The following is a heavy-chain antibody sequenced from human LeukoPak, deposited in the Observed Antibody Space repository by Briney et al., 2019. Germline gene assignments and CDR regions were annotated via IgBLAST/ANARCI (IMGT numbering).Heavy chain of an antibody. Sequence: PSETLSLTRTVSGGSISSYYWSWIRQPPGKGLEWIGYIYYSGSTNYNPSLKSRVTISVDTSKNQFSLKLSSVTAADTAVYYCARGPKGATPFDYWGQGTLVTVSS. CDR3: ARGPKGATPFDY. CDR2: IYYSGST. D-gene: IGHD2-15*01. CDR1: GGSISSYY. V-gene: IGHV4-59*01. J-gene: IGHJ4*02.